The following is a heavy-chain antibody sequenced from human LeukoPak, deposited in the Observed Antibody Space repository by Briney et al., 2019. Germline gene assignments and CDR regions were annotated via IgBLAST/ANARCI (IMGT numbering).Heavy chain of an antibody. V-gene: IGHV3-7*03. CDR1: GFTFSSYW. CDR3: AADRDGYNYSFDY. CDR2: IKQDGSEK. Sequence: GGSLRLSCAASGFTFSSYWMSWVRQAPGKGLEWVAHIKQDGSEKYYVDSVKGRFTISRDNAKNSLYLQMNNLRGEDTAFYYCAADRDGYNYSFDYWGQGTLVTVSS. D-gene: IGHD5-24*01. J-gene: IGHJ4*02.